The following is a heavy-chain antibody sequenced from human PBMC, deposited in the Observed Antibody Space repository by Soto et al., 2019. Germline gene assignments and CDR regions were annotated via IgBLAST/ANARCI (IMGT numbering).Heavy chain of an antibody. D-gene: IGHD2-15*01. J-gene: IGHJ5*02. CDR1: GGSVSSSSYY. CDR2: IYYTGST. CDR3: ARTAYCSGDSCFFGWFDP. V-gene: IGHV4-61*01. Sequence: SETLSLTCTVSGGSVSSSSYYWSWLRQPPGKGLEWVGYIYYTGSTNYNPSLRSRVTISVDTSKNQFSLRLSSVTAADTAIYYCARTAYCSGDSCFFGWFDPWGQGTLVTVSS.